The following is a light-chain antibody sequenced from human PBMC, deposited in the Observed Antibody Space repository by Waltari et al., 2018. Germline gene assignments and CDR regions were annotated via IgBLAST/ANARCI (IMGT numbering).Light chain of an antibody. Sequence: EIVLTQSPATLSLSVGEKATLSCRASQSVDWYLAWYQQKPGQAPRLLLYDVSNRATGIPASFSGSGSDTDFTLTISSLEPEDFAVYFCQQRRNWPLTFGGGTKVEIK. CDR1: QSVDWY. J-gene: IGKJ4*01. CDR3: QQRRNWPLT. CDR2: DVS. V-gene: IGKV3-11*01.